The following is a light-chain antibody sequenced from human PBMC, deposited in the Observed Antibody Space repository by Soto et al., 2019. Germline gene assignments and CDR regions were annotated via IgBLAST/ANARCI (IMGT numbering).Light chain of an antibody. CDR1: RSNIGDNY. Sequence: QSVLTQPPSVSAASGQKVNISCSGSRSNIGDNYVSWYQLLPGAAPKLLISDNERRPSGIPDRFSGSKSGTTATLAIAGLQTADEAEYYCGTWDTSLSAYVFAAGTKVTVL. V-gene: IGLV1-51*01. CDR2: DNE. CDR3: GTWDTSLSAYV. J-gene: IGLJ1*01.